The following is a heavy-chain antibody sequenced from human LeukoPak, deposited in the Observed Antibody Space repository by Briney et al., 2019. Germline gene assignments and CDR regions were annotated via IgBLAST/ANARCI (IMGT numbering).Heavy chain of an antibody. CDR3: ARRSIVVVPAAPFDY. CDR1: GGTISSGDYY. V-gene: IGHV4-30-4*01. D-gene: IGHD2-2*01. Sequence: SQTLSLTCTVSGGTISSGDYYWSWMPQPPGKGLEWFVNIYYSGRTYYNPSLKSRVTVSVDTSKNQFSLKLSSVTAADTAVYYCARRSIVVVPAAPFDYWGQGTLVTVSS. J-gene: IGHJ4*02. CDR2: IYYSGRT.